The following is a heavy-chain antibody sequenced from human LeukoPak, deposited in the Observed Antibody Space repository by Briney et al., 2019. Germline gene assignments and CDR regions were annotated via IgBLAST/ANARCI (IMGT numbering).Heavy chain of an antibody. V-gene: IGHV3-23*01. CDR3: AKSSCSGGSCYDFDY. D-gene: IGHD2-15*01. CDR2: ISGSGGGT. CDR1: GFTFSSYA. J-gene: IGHJ4*02. Sequence: GGSLRLSCAASGFTFSSYAMSWVRQAPGKGLEWVSAISGSGGGTYYADSVKGRFTISRDNSKNTLYLQMNSLRAEDTAVYYCAKSSCSGGSCYDFDYWGQGTLVTVSS.